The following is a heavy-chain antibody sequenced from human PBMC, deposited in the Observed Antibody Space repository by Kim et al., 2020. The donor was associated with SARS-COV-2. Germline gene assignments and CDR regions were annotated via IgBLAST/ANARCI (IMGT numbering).Heavy chain of an antibody. CDR2: ISYHGSDQ. J-gene: IGHJ1*01. CDR3: ASGGVFTTPYQEYFRH. CDR1: GFTFSNYA. V-gene: IGHV3-30-3*01. Sequence: GGSLRLSCVASGFTFSNYAMHWVRQAPGKGLEWVAAISYHGSDQYYADSVKGRFTISRDNSKNTLYLQMNSLTADDTAVYNCASGGVFTTPYQEYFRHWGQGTLVTVSS. D-gene: IGHD3-3*01.